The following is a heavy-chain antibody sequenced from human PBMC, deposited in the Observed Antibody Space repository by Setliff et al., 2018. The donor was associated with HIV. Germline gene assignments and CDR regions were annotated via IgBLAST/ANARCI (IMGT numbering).Heavy chain of an antibody. CDR1: GGSFSDYY. J-gene: IGHJ5*02. V-gene: IGHV4-34*01. Sequence: SETLSLTCTVSGGSFSDYYWSWIRQPPGKGLEWIGEINHSGSTNYNPSLKSRVTISVDTSKNQFSLKLSSVTAADTAVYYCARGGRSLAAQTWFDPWGQGTLVTVSS. D-gene: IGHD6-6*01. CDR2: INHSGST. CDR3: ARGGRSLAAQTWFDP.